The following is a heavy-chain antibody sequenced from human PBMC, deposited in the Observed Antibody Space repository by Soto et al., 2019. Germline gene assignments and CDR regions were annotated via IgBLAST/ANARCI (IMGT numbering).Heavy chain of an antibody. CDR3: ARDGLAV. V-gene: IGHV3-33*01. J-gene: IGHJ6*02. CDR2: IWYDGSNT. CDR1: GFSFSTYV. Sequence: QVQLLESGGGVVQPGTSLRLSCAASGFSFSTYVMHWVRQAPGKGLEWVTNIWYDGSNTYYIDSVKGRFTISRDNTKNTLYLQLNGLRAEDTAVYYCARDGLAVWGQGTAVTVSS.